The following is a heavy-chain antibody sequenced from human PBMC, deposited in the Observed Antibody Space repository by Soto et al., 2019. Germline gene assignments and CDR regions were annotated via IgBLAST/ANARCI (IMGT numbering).Heavy chain of an antibody. CDR3: ARGKEYSSGWYRYYYYGMDV. V-gene: IGHV1-8*01. J-gene: IGHJ6*02. D-gene: IGHD6-19*01. CDR2: MNPNSGNT. CDR1: GYTFTSYD. Sequence: GPSVKVSCTASGYTFTSYDINWVRQATGQGLEWMGWMNPNSGNTGYAQKFQGRVTMTRNTSISTAYMELSSLRSEDTAVYYCARGKEYSSGWYRYYYYGMDVWGQGTTVTVSS.